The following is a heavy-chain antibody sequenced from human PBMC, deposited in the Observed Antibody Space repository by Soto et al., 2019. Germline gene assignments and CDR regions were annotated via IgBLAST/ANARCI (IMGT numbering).Heavy chain of an antibody. Sequence: EVQLVESGGGLVKPGGSLRLSCAASGFTFSSYSMNWVRQAPGKGLEWVSSISSSSSYIYYADSVKGRFTISRDNAKNSLYLQMNSLRAEDTAVYYCARGSAFYSGYDSGWFDPWGQGTLVTVSS. CDR2: ISSSSSYI. CDR3: ARGSAFYSGYDSGWFDP. V-gene: IGHV3-21*01. J-gene: IGHJ5*02. CDR1: GFTFSSYS. D-gene: IGHD5-12*01.